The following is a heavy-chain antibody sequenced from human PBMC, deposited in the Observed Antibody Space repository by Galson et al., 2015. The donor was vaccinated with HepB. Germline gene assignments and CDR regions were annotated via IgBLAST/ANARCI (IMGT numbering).Heavy chain of an antibody. D-gene: IGHD3-22*01. CDR3: ARDESSELNRLDGMDV. Sequence: SLRLSCAASGFTFSSYGMHWVRQAPGKGLEWVAVISYDGSNKYYADSVKGRFTIFRDNSKNTLYLQMNSLRAEDTAVYYCARDESSELNRLDGMDVWGQGTTVTVSS. J-gene: IGHJ6*02. V-gene: IGHV3-30*03. CDR1: GFTFSSYG. CDR2: ISYDGSNK.